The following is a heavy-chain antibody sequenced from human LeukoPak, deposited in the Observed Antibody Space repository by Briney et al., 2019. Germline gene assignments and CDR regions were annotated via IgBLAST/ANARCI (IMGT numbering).Heavy chain of an antibody. CDR3: ARARRDCSGGTCFSYYFDN. CDR1: GGTFSSYA. CDR2: IIPIFGTA. Sequence: ASVKVSCKASGGTFSSYAISWVRQAPGQGLEWMGGIIPIFGTANYAQKFQGRVTITADESTSTAYMELSSLRSEDTAVYYCARARRDCSGGTCFSYYFDNWGQGTLVTVSP. V-gene: IGHV1-69*13. D-gene: IGHD2-15*01. J-gene: IGHJ4*02.